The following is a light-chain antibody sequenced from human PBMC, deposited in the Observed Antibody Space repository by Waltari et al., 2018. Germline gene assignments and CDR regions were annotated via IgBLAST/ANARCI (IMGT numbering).Light chain of an antibody. CDR1: GSVLKSSNNKNH. CDR2: WAS. CDR3: QQYYSPPPYT. Sequence: DIVMIQSTDTLAVSVGERATINCKSTGSVLKSSNNKNHVDCSQQKAGQHHKLLIQWASTRESGVSDRCGGSATGTDFALTISILQAEDVGVYYCQQYYSPPPYTFGQWTKPEIK. V-gene: IGKV4-1*01. J-gene: IGKJ2*01.